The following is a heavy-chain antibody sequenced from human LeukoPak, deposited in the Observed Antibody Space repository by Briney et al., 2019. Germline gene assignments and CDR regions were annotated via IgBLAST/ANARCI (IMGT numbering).Heavy chain of an antibody. D-gene: IGHD5-18*01. V-gene: IGHV3-21*01. Sequence: GGSLRLSCAASGFTFSSYAMSWVRQAPGKGLEWVSSISSSSAYIYYADSVRGRFTISRDNAKNSLYLQMNSLRAEDTAVYYCARELSSSGYYFDSWGQGNLVTVSS. J-gene: IGHJ4*02. CDR1: GFTFSSYA. CDR2: ISSSSAYI. CDR3: ARELSSSGYYFDS.